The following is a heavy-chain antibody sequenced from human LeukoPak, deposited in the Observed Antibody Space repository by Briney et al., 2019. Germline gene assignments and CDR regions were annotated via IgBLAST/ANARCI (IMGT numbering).Heavy chain of an antibody. V-gene: IGHV4-34*01. CDR3: ARYYDILTGLSWFDP. CDR2: INHSGST. J-gene: IGHJ5*02. Sequence: SETLSLTCAVYGGSFSGYYWSWIRQPPGKGLEWIGEINHSGSTNYNPSLKNRVTISVDTSKNQFSLKLSSVTAADTAVYYCARYYDILTGLSWFDPWGQGTLVTVSS. CDR1: GGSFSGYY. D-gene: IGHD3-9*01.